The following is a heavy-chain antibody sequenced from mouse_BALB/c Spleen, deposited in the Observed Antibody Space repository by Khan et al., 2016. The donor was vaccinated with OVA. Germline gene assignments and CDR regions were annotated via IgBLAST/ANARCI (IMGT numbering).Heavy chain of an antibody. CDR1: GFSLSNYG. J-gene: IGHJ3*01. V-gene: IGHV2-9*02. D-gene: IGHD1-3*01. CDR2: IWAGGSA. CDR3: ARAFYNGAWFAY. Sequence: QVQLKESGPGLVAPSQTLSITCTVSGFSLSNYGVHWVRQPPGKGLEWLGVIWAGGSANHNSALMSRLSISKDDSKSQVFLKMNRLLTDDTAMYYCARAFYNGAWFAYWGQGTLVTVSA.